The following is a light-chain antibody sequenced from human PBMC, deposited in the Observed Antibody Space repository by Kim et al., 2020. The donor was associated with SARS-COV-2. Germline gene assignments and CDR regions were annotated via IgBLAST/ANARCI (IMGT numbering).Light chain of an antibody. Sequence: EVVLTQSPGTLSLSPGERATLSCRASQCVSGNYLAWYQQKRGQAPRLLIYSASTRATGIPDRFSGSGSGTDFTLTINRLEPEDFAVYYCQQLGDSPRTFGQGTKVDIK. CDR3: QQLGDSPRT. CDR1: QCVSGNY. V-gene: IGKV3-20*01. CDR2: SAS. J-gene: IGKJ1*01.